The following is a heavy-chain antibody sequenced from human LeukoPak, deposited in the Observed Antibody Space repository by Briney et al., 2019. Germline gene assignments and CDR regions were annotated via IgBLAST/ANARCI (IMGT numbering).Heavy chain of an antibody. CDR1: DYTFTTYG. Sequence: ASVKVSCKAFDYTFTTYGISWVRQDPGQGLEWMGWSSPYNGNTNYAQKLRGRVTMTTDTSTSTAYMELRSLRSDDTAVYYCARGGTSGWRTPNDDYWGQGTLVTVSS. D-gene: IGHD6-19*01. CDR2: SSPYNGNT. V-gene: IGHV1-18*01. J-gene: IGHJ4*02. CDR3: ARGGTSGWRTPNDDY.